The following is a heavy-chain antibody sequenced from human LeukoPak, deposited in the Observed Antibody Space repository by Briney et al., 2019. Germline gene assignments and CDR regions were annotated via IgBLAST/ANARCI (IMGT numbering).Heavy chain of an antibody. CDR2: ISYDGSNK. D-gene: IGHD6-19*01. Sequence: GGSLRLSCAASGFTFSSYSMNWVRQAPGKGLEWVAVISYDGSNKYYADSVKGRFTISRDNSKNTLYLQMNSLRAEDTAVYYCARDQGQWAYYFDYWGQGTLVTVSS. J-gene: IGHJ4*02. CDR3: ARDQGQWAYYFDY. CDR1: GFTFSSYS. V-gene: IGHV3-30*03.